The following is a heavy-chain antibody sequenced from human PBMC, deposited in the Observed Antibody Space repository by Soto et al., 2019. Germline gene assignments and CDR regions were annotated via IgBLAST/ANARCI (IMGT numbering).Heavy chain of an antibody. D-gene: IGHD2-2*01. J-gene: IGHJ4*02. CDR2: IYPGDSDT. Sequence: GESLKISCKGSGYSFGSYWIGWVRQMPGKGLEWMGIIYPGDSDTRYRPSFQGQVTISADKYTSTAYLQWNSLKASDTAMYYCARQAYCSSASCPIDYWGQGTLVTVSS. CDR3: ARQAYCSSASCPIDY. V-gene: IGHV5-51*01. CDR1: GYSFGSYW.